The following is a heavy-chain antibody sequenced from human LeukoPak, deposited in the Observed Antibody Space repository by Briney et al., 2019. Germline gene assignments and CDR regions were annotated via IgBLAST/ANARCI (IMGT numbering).Heavy chain of an antibody. CDR2: IWYDGTNK. V-gene: IGHV3-33*06. D-gene: IGHD1-26*01. J-gene: IGHJ4*02. CDR3: AKADILGAWRHYFDY. CDR1: GFTFSSYG. Sequence: SGGSLRLSCATSGFTFSSYGMNWVRQAPGKGLEWVSLIWYDGTNKYYADSVKGRFTISRDNSKNTLYLQMNSLRAEDTAVYYCAKADILGAWRHYFDYWGQGTLITVSS.